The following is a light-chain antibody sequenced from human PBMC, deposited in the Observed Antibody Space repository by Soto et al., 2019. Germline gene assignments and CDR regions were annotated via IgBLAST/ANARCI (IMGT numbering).Light chain of an antibody. J-gene: IGKJ5*01. V-gene: IGKV1-17*01. CDR3: LQHKTYSLT. CDR2: AAF. CDR1: QDIRND. Sequence: DIQMTQSPSSLSASVGDRVTITCRASQDIRNDLCWYQQKPGKAPKRLIYAAFIFQSGVPPRFSGNGSGTEFTLTISSLQAEDYATYFCLQHKTYSLTFGQGTRLE.